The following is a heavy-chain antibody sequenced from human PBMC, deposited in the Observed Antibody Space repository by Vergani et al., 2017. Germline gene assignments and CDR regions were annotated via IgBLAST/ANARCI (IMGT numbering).Heavy chain of an antibody. CDR1: GYTFTSYG. Sequence: QVQLVQSGAEVKKPGASVKVSCKASGYTFTSYGISWLRPAPGQGLWWMGWISAYNGNTNYEQKRQGRVTMTTDTSTSTSYMELRILRSDDAAVYYCARAETVPAAMPHAFDIWGQGTMVTVSS. V-gene: IGHV1-18*01. CDR2: ISAYNGNT. CDR3: ARAETVPAAMPHAFDI. D-gene: IGHD2-2*01. J-gene: IGHJ3*02.